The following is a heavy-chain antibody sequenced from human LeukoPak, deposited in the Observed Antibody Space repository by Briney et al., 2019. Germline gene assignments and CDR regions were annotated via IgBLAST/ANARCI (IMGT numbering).Heavy chain of an antibody. J-gene: IGHJ5*02. CDR3: ARDSWPEIAARPVGWFDP. CDR1: GGSISSYY. Sequence: SETLSLTCTVSGGSISSYYWSWIRQPPGKGLEWIGYIYYSGSTNYNPSLKSRVTISVDTSKNQFSLKLSSVTAADTAVYYCARDSWPEIAARPVGWFDPWGQGTLVTVSS. V-gene: IGHV4-59*01. D-gene: IGHD6-6*01. CDR2: IYYSGST.